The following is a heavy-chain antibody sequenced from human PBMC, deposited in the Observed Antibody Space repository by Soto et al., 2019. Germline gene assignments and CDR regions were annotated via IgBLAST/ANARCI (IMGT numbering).Heavy chain of an antibody. CDR3: ARQTASHHFDS. D-gene: IGHD6-25*01. Sequence: SETLALTCIVSGGSISSDSHYWDWIRQRPGKGLEWIGSIYYSGSTYYNPSLKSRVTISVDTSKNHFSLKLTSVTAADTAVYYCARQTASHHFDSWGQGTLVTVSS. CDR2: IYYSGST. V-gene: IGHV4-39*01. J-gene: IGHJ4*02. CDR1: GGSISSDSHY.